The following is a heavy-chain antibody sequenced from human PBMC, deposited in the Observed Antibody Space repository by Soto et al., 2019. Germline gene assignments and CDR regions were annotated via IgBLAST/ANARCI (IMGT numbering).Heavy chain of an antibody. CDR1: GGSISSGGYS. D-gene: IGHD4-17*01. V-gene: IGHV4-39*01. Sequence: PSETLSLTCAVSGGSISSGGYSWSWIRQPPGKGLEWIGSIYYSGSTYYNPSLKSRVTISVDTSKNQFSLKLSSVTAADTAVYYCARHTYALDYWGQGTLVTVSS. J-gene: IGHJ4*02. CDR3: ARHTYALDY. CDR2: IYYSGST.